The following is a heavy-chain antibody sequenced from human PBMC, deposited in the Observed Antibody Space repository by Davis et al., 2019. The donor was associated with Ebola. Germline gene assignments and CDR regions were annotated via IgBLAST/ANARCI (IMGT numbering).Heavy chain of an antibody. CDR3: ASFITYYYDGTTYSSPYYFDY. D-gene: IGHD3-22*01. V-gene: IGHV4-59*08. J-gene: IGHJ4*02. CDR1: GDSVSTYN. CDR2: IAYSGST. Sequence: MPSETLSLTCTVSGDSVSTYNWSWIRQPPGKGLEWIGYIAYSGSTDYNPSLKSRVTISVDTSKNQLSLKLSSVTAADTAVYYCASFITYYYDGTTYSSPYYFDYWGQGTLVTVSS.